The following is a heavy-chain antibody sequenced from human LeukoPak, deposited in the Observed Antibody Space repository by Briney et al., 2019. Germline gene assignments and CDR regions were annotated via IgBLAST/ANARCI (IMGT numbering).Heavy chain of an antibody. Sequence: ASVKVSCKASGYTFINYYIHWVRQAPGQGLEWMGIINPSAGSTTYAQKFQGRVTMTRDTSTSTVDMELSSLGSGDTAVYYCARDSAYYFDYWGQGTLVTVSS. CDR1: GYTFINYY. V-gene: IGHV1-46*01. J-gene: IGHJ4*02. CDR3: ARDSAYYFDY. CDR2: INPSAGST.